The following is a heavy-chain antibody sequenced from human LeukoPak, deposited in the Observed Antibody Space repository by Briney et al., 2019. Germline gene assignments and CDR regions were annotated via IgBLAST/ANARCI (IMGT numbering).Heavy chain of an antibody. CDR2: IIPILGIA. J-gene: IGHJ5*02. Sequence: ASVKVSCKASGGTFSSYAISWVRQAPGQGLEWMGRIIPILGIANYAQKFQGRVTITADKSTSTAYMELSSLRSEDTAVYYCARSPVVPAAIVLGWFDPWGQGTLVTVSS. CDR1: GGTFSSYA. D-gene: IGHD2-2*02. V-gene: IGHV1-69*04. CDR3: ARSPVVPAAIVLGWFDP.